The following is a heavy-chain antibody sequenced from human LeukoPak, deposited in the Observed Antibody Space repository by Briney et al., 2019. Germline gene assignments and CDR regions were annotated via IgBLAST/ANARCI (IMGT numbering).Heavy chain of an antibody. J-gene: IGHJ3*02. Sequence: PGGSLRLSCAASGFTFSDHGMNWFRQAPGKGLEWVGFIRSKADGGTTENAASVKGRFTISRDDSKSIAYLQMNSLKTEDTAVYYCTRDRTGDRTDAFDIWGQGTMVTVSS. D-gene: IGHD7-27*01. CDR1: GFTFSDHG. V-gene: IGHV3-49*03. CDR3: TRDRTGDRTDAFDI. CDR2: IRSKADGGTT.